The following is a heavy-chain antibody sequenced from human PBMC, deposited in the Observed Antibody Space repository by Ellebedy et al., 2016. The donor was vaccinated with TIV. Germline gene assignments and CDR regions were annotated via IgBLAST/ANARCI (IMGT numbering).Heavy chain of an antibody. D-gene: IGHD5/OR15-5a*01. V-gene: IGHV3-30*04. J-gene: IGHJ4*02. Sequence: GESLKISCAASRFPFDSYVMNWVRQAPGKGLEWVALISYDGSNKYFADSVQGRFTISRDNSQNTLYLLMNSLRGDDTAIYYCARALNHVDTVSTAPLDCWGQGTLVTVSS. CDR3: ARALNHVDTVSTAPLDC. CDR2: ISYDGSNK. CDR1: RFPFDSYV.